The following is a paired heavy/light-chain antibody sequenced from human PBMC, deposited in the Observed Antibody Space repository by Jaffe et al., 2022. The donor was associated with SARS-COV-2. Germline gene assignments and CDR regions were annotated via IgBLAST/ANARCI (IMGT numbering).Light chain of an antibody. CDR1: QGISDF. Sequence: DIQLTQSPSFLSASVGDRVTITCRASQGISDFLAWFQQKPGKAPTLLISAASALQSGVPSRFSGSGSGTEFTLTISSLQPADFATYFCQQLGAYPLTFGGGTKVEIK. CDR2: AAS. V-gene: IGKV1-9*01. J-gene: IGKJ4*01. CDR3: QQLGAYPLT.
Heavy chain of an antibody. J-gene: IGHJ4*02. CDR3: ARTRVAGSGSYYSDY. Sequence: EVQLVESGGGLVQPGGSLRLSCAASGFTFSYHYMDWVRQAPGKGLEWVGRIRNKANSFSTEYAASVKGRFTISRDDSRNSLFLQMNSLKIEDTAVYYCARTRVAGSGSYYSDYWGQGTLVTVSS. CDR2: IRNKANSFST. D-gene: IGHD3-10*01. CDR1: GFTFSYHY. V-gene: IGHV3-72*01.